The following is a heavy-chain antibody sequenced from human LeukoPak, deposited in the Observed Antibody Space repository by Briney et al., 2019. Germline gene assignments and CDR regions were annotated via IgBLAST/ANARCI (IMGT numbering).Heavy chain of an antibody. CDR1: GFTFSNYG. Sequence: GSLRLSCAASGFTFSNYGMSWVRQPPGKGLEWIGEINHSGSTNYNPSLKSRVTISVDTSKNQFSLNLNSVTAADTAVYYCARRPPSYSDNSGTYYLGGFDYWGQGTLVTVSS. J-gene: IGHJ4*02. CDR3: ARRPPSYSDNSGTYYLGGFDY. V-gene: IGHV4-34*01. D-gene: IGHD3-10*01. CDR2: INHSGST.